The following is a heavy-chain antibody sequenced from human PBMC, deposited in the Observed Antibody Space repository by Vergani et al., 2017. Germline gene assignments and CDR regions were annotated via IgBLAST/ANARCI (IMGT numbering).Heavy chain of an antibody. D-gene: IGHD3-9*01. Sequence: QVQLVQSGAEVKKPGSSVKVSCKASGGTFSSYAISWVRQAPGQGLEWMGRIIPILGIANYAQKFQGRVTITADKSTSTAYMELSSLRSEDTAVDYCAREDYDILTGYYAPSHYYYGMDVWGQGTTVTVSS. V-gene: IGHV1-69*04. CDR1: GGTFSSYA. CDR2: IIPILGIA. J-gene: IGHJ6*02. CDR3: AREDYDILTGYYAPSHYYYGMDV.